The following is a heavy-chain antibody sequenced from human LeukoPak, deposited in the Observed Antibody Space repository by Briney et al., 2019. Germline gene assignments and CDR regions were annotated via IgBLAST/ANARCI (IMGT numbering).Heavy chain of an antibody. V-gene: IGHV4-39*01. CDR1: GGSISSSYYY. Sequence: SETLSLTCSVSGGSISSSYYYWGWIRQPPGKGLEWIGTIYYSGSTYYNPSLQSRVTISVDTSKNQFSLKLSSVTAADTAVYSCARQGVTGTSDAFDIWGQGTMVTVSS. CDR2: IYYSGST. D-gene: IGHD2-21*02. CDR3: ARQGVTGTSDAFDI. J-gene: IGHJ3*02.